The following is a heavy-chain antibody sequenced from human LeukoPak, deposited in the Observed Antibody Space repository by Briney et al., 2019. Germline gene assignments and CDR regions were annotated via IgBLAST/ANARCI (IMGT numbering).Heavy chain of an antibody. J-gene: IGHJ4*02. CDR2: IKDDGSA. Sequence: GGSLRLSCAASGLIFSGYWMHWVRQAPGKGLVWVSRIKDDGSAIYAHSVKGRFTISRDNARNTLYLQMNSLRAEDAAVYYCATGPYTAYLHWGQGTLVTVSS. CDR3: ATGPYTAYLH. CDR1: GLIFSGYW. V-gene: IGHV3-74*01. D-gene: IGHD2-2*02.